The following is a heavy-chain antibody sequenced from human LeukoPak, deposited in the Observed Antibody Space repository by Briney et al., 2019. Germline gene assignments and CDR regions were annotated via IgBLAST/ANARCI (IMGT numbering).Heavy chain of an antibody. D-gene: IGHD1-26*01. CDR3: AKDRAIVGATKGYFQH. V-gene: IGHV3-48*01. CDR2: ISSSSSTI. J-gene: IGHJ1*01. Sequence: GGSLRLSCTASGFTFGDYAMSWFRQAPGKGLEWVSYISSSSSTIYYADSVKGRFTISRDNAKNSLYLQMNSLRAEDTAVYYCAKDRAIVGATKGYFQHWGQGTLVTVSS. CDR1: GFTFGDYA.